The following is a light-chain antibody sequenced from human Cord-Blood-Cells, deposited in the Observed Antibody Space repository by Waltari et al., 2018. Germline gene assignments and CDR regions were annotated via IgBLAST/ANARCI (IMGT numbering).Light chain of an antibody. CDR3: QQSYSTPPWT. Sequence: DIQMTQSPSSLSASVGDRVTITCRASQSISSYLNWYQQKPGKAPKLLIYAASSLQSGVPSRISGRGSGTAFTLPISSLQPEDFATYYCQQSYSTPPWTFGQGTKVEIK. CDR1: QSISSY. J-gene: IGKJ1*01. V-gene: IGKV1-39*01. CDR2: AAS.